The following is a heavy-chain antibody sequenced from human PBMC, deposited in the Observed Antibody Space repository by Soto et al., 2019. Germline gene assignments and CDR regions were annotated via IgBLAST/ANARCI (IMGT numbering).Heavy chain of an antibody. CDR1: GGSISSSSYY. J-gene: IGHJ6*02. CDR2: IYYRGST. V-gene: IGHV4-39*01. Sequence: QLQLQESGPGLVKPSETLSLTCTVSGGSISSSSYYWGWIRQPPGKGLEWIGSIYYRGSTYYNPYLKRRVNISVDTYKNPFSLKRSSVTAADTAVYYCVRVSGKCYFAMDVWGQETTVNVSS. CDR3: VRVSGKCYFAMDV. D-gene: IGHD3-10*01.